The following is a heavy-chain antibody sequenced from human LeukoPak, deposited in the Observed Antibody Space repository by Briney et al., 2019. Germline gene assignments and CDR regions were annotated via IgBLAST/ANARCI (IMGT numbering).Heavy chain of an antibody. D-gene: IGHD2-15*01. CDR3: ARVVYCNDGSCQIFAFDI. V-gene: IGHV3-48*04. CDR1: GFTFTSYA. J-gene: IGHJ3*02. CDR2: ISSSDNAI. Sequence: PGGSLRLSCAASGFTFTSYAMSWVRQAPGQGPEWISYISSSDNAIFYADSVKGRFIISRDNTDNSLYLQMNSLRAEDTAVYYCARVVYCNDGSCQIFAFDIWGQGTKVTVSS.